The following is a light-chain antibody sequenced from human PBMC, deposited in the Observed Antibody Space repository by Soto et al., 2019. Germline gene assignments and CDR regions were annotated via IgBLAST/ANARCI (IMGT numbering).Light chain of an antibody. CDR2: KAS. CDR1: HTISSW. Sequence: DIQMTQSPSTLSGSVGYRVTITCRASHTISSWLAWYQQKPWKAPKLLIYKASTLKSGVPSRFSGSGSGTEFTLTISSLQPDDFATYYCQHYNSYSEAFGQGTKVDIK. CDR3: QHYNSYSEA. V-gene: IGKV1-5*03. J-gene: IGKJ1*01.